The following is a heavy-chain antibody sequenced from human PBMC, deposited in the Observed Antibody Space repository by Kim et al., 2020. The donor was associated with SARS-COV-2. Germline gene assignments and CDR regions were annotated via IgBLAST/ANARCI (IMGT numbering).Heavy chain of an antibody. CDR1: GFTFSTYW. Sequence: GGSLRLSCAASGFTFSTYWMHWVRQAPGKGLVWVSRINSDGSVTSYADSVKARFTISRDNAKNTLYLQMNSLRVEDTAVYYCASSSGGSSYWGQGTQVTVSS. CDR2: INSDGSVT. J-gene: IGHJ4*02. D-gene: IGHD2-15*01. CDR3: ASSSGGSSY. V-gene: IGHV3-74*01.